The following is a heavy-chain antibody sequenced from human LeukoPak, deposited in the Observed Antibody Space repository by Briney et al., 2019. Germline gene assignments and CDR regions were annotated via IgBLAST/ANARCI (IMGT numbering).Heavy chain of an antibody. V-gene: IGHV1-2*02. J-gene: IGHJ4*02. CDR2: INPNSGGT. D-gene: IGHD4-17*01. CDR1: GYTFTGYY. CDR3: ATGNDYGDYVGDY. Sequence: ASVKVSCKASGYTFTGYYMHWVRQAPGQELEWMGWINPNSGGTNYAQKFQGRVTMTRDTSISTAYMELSRLRSDDTAVYYCATGNDYGDYVGDYWGQGTLVTVSS.